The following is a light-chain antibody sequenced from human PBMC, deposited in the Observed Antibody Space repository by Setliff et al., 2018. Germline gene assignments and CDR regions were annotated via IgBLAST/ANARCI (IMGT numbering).Light chain of an antibody. CDR2: DVT. CDR1: SSDVGGYDY. Sequence: QSALTQPAAVSRSPGQSITISCTGTSSDVGGYDYVSWYQQHPGKAPKLIIYDVTKRPSGVSSRFSGSKSGNTASLTISGLQAEDEADYFCSPYKNTNKNVFGTGTKGTVL. V-gene: IGLV2-14*01. J-gene: IGLJ1*01. CDR3: SPYKNTNKNV.